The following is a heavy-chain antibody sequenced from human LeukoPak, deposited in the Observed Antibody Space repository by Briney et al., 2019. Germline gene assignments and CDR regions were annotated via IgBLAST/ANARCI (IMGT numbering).Heavy chain of an antibody. CDR1: GFTFSSYS. CDR2: ISSSSSYI. D-gene: IGHD2-21*02. CDR3: ARAYCAGDCSVLHIYFDH. J-gene: IGHJ4*02. Sequence: GGSLRLSCAASGFTFSSYSMNWVRQAPGKGLEWVSSISSSSSYIYYADSVKGRFTISRDNAKNSLYLQMNSLRAEDTAVYYCARAYCAGDCSVLHIYFDHWGQGTLVTVSS. V-gene: IGHV3-21*01.